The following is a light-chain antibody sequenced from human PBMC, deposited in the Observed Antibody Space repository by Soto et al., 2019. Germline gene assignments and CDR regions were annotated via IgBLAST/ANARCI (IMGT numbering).Light chain of an antibody. CDR1: QSISSS. CDR3: QQYINWPPLT. V-gene: IGKV3-15*01. J-gene: IGKJ4*01. Sequence: EIMMAQSPATLSVSPGERATLSCRASQSISSSLAWYQQKPGQAPRLLIYGASTRATGIPARFSGSGSGTEFTFTINSLQSEDFAVYYCQQYINWPPLTFGGGTEVEIK. CDR2: GAS.